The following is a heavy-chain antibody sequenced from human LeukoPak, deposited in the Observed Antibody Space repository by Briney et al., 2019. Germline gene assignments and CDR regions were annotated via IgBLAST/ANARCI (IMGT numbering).Heavy chain of an antibody. V-gene: IGHV3-23*01. CDR1: GFPFSSYA. D-gene: IGHD3-22*01. CDR3: AKSDYHDSSGHPSSFEY. CDR2: ISGCGTT. J-gene: IGHJ4*02. Sequence: PGGSLRLSCGASGFPFSSYAMSWVRQAPGKGLEWVSAISGCGTTYYADSVKGRFTISRDNSKNTLYLQMNSLSAEDTAVYYCAKSDYHDSSGHPSSFEYWGQGTLVTVSS.